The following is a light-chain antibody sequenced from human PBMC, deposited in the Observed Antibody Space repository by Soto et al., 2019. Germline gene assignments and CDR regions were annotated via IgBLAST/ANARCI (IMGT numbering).Light chain of an antibody. Sequence: QSVLTQPASVSGSPGQSITISCTGTSSDVGGYNYVSWYQQHPGKAPKLMIYDVSNRPSGVSNRFSGSKSGNTASLTISGXXXXXEADYYCSSYTSSSTPRVFGGGTKLTVL. J-gene: IGLJ3*02. CDR3: SSYTSSSTPRV. CDR2: DVS. V-gene: IGLV2-14*01. CDR1: SSDVGGYNY.